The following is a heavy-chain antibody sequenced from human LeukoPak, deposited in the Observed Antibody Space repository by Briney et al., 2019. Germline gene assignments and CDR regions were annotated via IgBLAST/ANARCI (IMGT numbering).Heavy chain of an antibody. V-gene: IGHV3-48*01. CDR3: SRGLVSAFDY. D-gene: IGHD2-8*01. Sequence: GGSLRLSCAASGFSFSTYSMNWVRQAPGKGLEWVSYISSSSSPIHYADSVRGRFTISRDNAKNSLYLQMNSLRGEDTAVYYCSRGLVSAFDYWGQGTLVTVSS. CDR1: GFSFSTYS. CDR2: ISSSSSPI. J-gene: IGHJ4*02.